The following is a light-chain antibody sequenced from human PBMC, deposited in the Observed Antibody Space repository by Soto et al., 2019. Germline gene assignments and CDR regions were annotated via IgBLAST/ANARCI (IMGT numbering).Light chain of an antibody. CDR2: AAS. CDR1: QSISSY. Sequence: DIQMTQSPSSLSASVVDRVTITCRASQSISSYLNWYQQKPGKAPKLLIYAASSLQSGVPSRFSGSGSGTEFTLTISSLQPDDFATYYCQQYNSYSFGQGTKWIS. V-gene: IGKV1-39*01. J-gene: IGKJ1*01. CDR3: QQYNSYS.